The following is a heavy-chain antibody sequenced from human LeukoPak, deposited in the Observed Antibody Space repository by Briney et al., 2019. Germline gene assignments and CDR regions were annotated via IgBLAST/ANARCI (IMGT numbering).Heavy chain of an antibody. Sequence: GASVKVSCKASGYTFTSYDINWVRQATGQGLEWMGWMNPNSGNTGYAQKFQGRVTMTRNTSISTAYMELSSLRSEDTAVYYCARDPRRFLEWLYYYYGMDVWGQGTTVTVSS. D-gene: IGHD3-3*01. V-gene: IGHV1-8*01. CDR3: ARDPRRFLEWLYYYYGMDV. J-gene: IGHJ6*02. CDR1: GYTFTSYD. CDR2: MNPNSGNT.